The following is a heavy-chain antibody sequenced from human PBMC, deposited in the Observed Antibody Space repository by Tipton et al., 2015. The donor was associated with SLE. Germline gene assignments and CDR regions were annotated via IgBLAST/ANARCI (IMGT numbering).Heavy chain of an antibody. CDR1: GGSISSGGYY. CDR2: ISYSGST. Sequence: TLSLTCTVSGGSISSGGYYWSWIRQYPGKGLEWIGYISYSGSTNYNPSLKSRVTISVDTSKNQFSLKLSSVTAADTAVYYCARDVEGSVWYFDLWGRGTLVTVSS. J-gene: IGHJ2*01. CDR3: ARDVEGSVWYFDL. V-gene: IGHV4-31*03.